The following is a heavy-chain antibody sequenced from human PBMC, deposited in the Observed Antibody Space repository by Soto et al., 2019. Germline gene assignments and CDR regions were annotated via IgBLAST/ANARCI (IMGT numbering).Heavy chain of an antibody. CDR3: AAAYSSGWRFDY. CDR2: IIPILGRA. Sequence: QVQLVQSGAEVKKPGSSVKVSCKASGGTFSSYTISWVRQAPGQGLEWMGRIIPILGRANYAQKFQGRVTITAHKSASTAYMELSSLRSEDTAVYYCAAAYSSGWRFDYWRQGTLVTVSS. CDR1: GGTFSSYT. J-gene: IGHJ4*02. D-gene: IGHD6-19*01. V-gene: IGHV1-69*02.